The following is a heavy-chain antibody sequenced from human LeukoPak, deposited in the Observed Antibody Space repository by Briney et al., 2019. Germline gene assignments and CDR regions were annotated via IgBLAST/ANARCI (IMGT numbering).Heavy chain of an antibody. V-gene: IGHV1-24*01. CDR2: FDPEDGET. D-gene: IGHD6-19*01. CDR3: ATAAVAGTLYYFDY. CDR1: GYTLTELS. J-gene: IGHJ4*02. Sequence: GASVKVSCKVSGYTLTELSMHWVRQAPGKGLEWMGGFDPEDGETIYAQKFQGRVTMTEDTSTDTAYMELSSLGSEDTAVYYCATAAVAGTLYYFDYWGQGTLVTVSS.